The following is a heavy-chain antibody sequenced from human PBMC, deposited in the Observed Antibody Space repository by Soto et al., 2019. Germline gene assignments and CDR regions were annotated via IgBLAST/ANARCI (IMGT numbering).Heavy chain of an antibody. J-gene: IGHJ3*02. CDR1: GGSVNSGNYY. Sequence: QVQLQQWGAGLLKPSETLSLTCAVFGGSVNSGNYYWSWIRQPPGKGLEWIGEMSHSGGTHLNPSRKSRVTISVETSKNQFSLKMRSVTAADTALYYCARVERGTATTVVDAFDIWGPGTIVTVSS. CDR3: ARVERGTATTVVDAFDI. D-gene: IGHD1-1*01. CDR2: MSHSGGT. V-gene: IGHV4-34*01.